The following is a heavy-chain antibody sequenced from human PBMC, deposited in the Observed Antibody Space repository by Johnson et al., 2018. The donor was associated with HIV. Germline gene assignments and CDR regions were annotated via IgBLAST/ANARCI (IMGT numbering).Heavy chain of an antibody. D-gene: IGHD6-19*01. V-gene: IGHV3-7*01. Sequence: VQLVESGGGLVQPGGSLRLSCAASGFTFSIYWMSWVRQAPGKGLEWVANIKQDGSEKYYVDSVKVRFTISRDNAENSLSLQMNSLRAEDTAVYYCARGQLQWPASVNDGFDIWGQGTMVTVSS. CDR1: GFTFSIYW. CDR3: ARGQLQWPASVNDGFDI. J-gene: IGHJ3*02. CDR2: IKQDGSEK.